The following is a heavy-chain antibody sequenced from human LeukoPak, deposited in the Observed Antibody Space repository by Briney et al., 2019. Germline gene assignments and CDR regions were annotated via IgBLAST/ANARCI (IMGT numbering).Heavy chain of an antibody. J-gene: IGHJ4*02. CDR3: ARDNYRTFDY. CDR1: GFTFSSYA. CDR2: ISYDGSNK. V-gene: IGHV3-30-3*01. Sequence: PGRSLRLSCAVSGFTFSSYAMHWVRQAPGKGLEWVAVISYDGSNKYYADSVKGRFTISRDNSKNTLYLQMNSLRAEDTAVYYCARDNYRTFDYWGQGTLVTVSS. D-gene: IGHD4-11*01.